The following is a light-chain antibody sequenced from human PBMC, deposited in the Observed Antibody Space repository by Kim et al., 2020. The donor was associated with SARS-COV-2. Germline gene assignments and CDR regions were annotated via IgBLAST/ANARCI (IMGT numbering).Light chain of an antibody. CDR3: NSFAGGNKLGV. Sequence: QSVAIACTGSSSDIGAYDYVSWFQQHPGKAPKVIIYEVNKRPSGVPDRFSGSKSGNTASLTVSGLHAEDEADYYCNSFAGGNKLGVFGGGTQLTVL. J-gene: IGLJ2*01. V-gene: IGLV2-8*01. CDR1: SSDIGAYDY. CDR2: EVN.